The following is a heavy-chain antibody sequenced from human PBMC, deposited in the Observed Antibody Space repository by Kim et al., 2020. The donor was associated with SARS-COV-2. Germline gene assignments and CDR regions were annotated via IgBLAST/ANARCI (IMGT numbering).Heavy chain of an antibody. Sequence: GSQKKYVDSVKGRFTISRDNAKNSLFLQMNSLRADDTAVYYCARRGFHESWGQGTLVTVSS. J-gene: IGHJ4*02. D-gene: IGHD2-15*01. V-gene: IGHV3-7*03. CDR2: GSQK. CDR3: ARRGFHES.